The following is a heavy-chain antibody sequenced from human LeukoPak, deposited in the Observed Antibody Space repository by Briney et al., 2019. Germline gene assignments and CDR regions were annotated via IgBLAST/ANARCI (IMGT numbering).Heavy chain of an antibody. D-gene: IGHD2-2*01. CDR2: IKQDGSEK. Sequence: GGSLRLSCAASGFTFSSYWMSWVRQAPGKGLEWVANIKQDGSEKYYVDSVKGRFTISRDNAKNSLYLQMNSLSAEDTAVYYRARERACSSTSCYSGAFDIWGQGTMVTVSS. CDR1: GFTFSSYW. J-gene: IGHJ3*02. V-gene: IGHV3-7*01. CDR3: ARERACSSTSCYSGAFDI.